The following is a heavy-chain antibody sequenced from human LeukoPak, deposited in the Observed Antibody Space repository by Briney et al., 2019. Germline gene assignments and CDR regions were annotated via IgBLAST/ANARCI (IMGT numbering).Heavy chain of an antibody. J-gene: IGHJ6*02. CDR1: GFTFSSYG. Sequence: GGSLRLSCAASGFTFSSYGMHWVRQAPGKGLEWVAVISYDGSNKYYADSEKGRFTISRDNSKNTLYLQMNSLRAEDTAVYYCAKDGGSGWYYYYYYGMDVWGQGTTVTVSS. CDR2: ISYDGSNK. CDR3: AKDGGSGWYYYYYYGMDV. D-gene: IGHD6-19*01. V-gene: IGHV3-30*18.